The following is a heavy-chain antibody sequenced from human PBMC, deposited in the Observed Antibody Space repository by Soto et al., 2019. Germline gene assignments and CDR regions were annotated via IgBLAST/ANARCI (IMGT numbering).Heavy chain of an antibody. V-gene: IGHV1-69*01. J-gene: IGHJ4*02. CDR1: GGTFSSYA. CDR2: IIPMFGTA. D-gene: IGHD6-19*01. Sequence: QVQLVQSGAEVKKPGSSVKVSCKVSGGTFSSYAISWVRQAPGQGLEWMGGIIPMFGTANYAQKFHGRVTIIADESTSTVYMEVSSLRSEDTAVYFCARFARSSGYVDFWGQGTLVTVSS. CDR3: ARFARSSGYVDF.